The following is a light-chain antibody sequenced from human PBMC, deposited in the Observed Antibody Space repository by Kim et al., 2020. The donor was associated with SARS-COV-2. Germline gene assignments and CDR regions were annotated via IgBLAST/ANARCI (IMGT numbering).Light chain of an antibody. CDR1: QGISSY. V-gene: IGKV1-9*01. CDR2: GAS. CDR3: QQLNSYPLT. J-gene: IGKJ4*01. Sequence: DIQLTQSPSFLSASVGDRLTITCRASQGISSYLAWYQQKPGKAPKLLIYGASILQSGVPSRFSGSGSGTEFTLTISSLQPEDFATYYCQQLNSYPLTFGGGTKVDI.